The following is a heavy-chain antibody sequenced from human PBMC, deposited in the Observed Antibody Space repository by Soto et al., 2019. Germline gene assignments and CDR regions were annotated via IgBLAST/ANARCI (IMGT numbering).Heavy chain of an antibody. Sequence: ASVKVSCKTSGYSFTDYKLHWVRQAPGQGLEWMGWVDPNGGGSNSAQKFQGSVTMTWDTSITTAYLDLTRLTTNDTATYFCATWVDYGDFEGFDFWSQGSVVTVAS. CDR3: ATWVDYGDFEGFDF. CDR2: VDPNGGGS. J-gene: IGHJ4*02. V-gene: IGHV1-2*04. D-gene: IGHD4-17*01. CDR1: GYSFTDYK.